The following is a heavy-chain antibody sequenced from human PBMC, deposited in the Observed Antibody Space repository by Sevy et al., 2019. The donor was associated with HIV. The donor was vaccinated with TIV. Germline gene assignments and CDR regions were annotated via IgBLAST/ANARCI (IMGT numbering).Heavy chain of an antibody. CDR2: ISYDGSNK. CDR1: GFSFSNAW. D-gene: IGHD6-19*01. Sequence: GGSLRLSCAASGFSFSNAWMNWVRQAPGKGLEWVAVISYDGSNKYYADSVKGRFTISRDNSKNTLYLQMNSLRAEDTAVYYCARRRYSSGWENFDYWGQGTLVTVSS. CDR3: ARRRYSSGWENFDY. J-gene: IGHJ4*02. V-gene: IGHV3-30-3*01.